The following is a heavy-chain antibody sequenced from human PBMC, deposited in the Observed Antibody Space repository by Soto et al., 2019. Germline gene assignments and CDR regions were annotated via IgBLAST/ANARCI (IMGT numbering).Heavy chain of an antibody. CDR3: AKDPYPVVVVPAANGMDV. D-gene: IGHD2-2*01. J-gene: IGHJ6*02. CDR2: SWYDGKT. V-gene: IGHV3-33*06. Sequence: QEQLVESGGGMVHPGTSLRLSCATSGITLAAHGMHWVRQAPGKGLEWVALSWYDGKTFYGDSVKGRFTISRDTSTVFLDMRALRPDDTAVYYCAKDPYPVVVVPAANGMDVWGQGTTVTVSS. CDR1: GITLAAHG.